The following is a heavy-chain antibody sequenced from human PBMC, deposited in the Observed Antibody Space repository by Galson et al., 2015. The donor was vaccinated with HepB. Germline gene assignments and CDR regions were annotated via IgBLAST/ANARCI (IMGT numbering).Heavy chain of an antibody. CDR1: GYTFTGYY. Sequence: SVKVSCKASGYTFTGYYMHWVRQAPGQGLEWMGWINPNSGGTNYAQKFQGRVTMTRDTSISTAYMELSRLRSDDTAVYYCARARDYGDYGPDFDYWGQGTLVTVSS. CDR3: ARARDYGDYGPDFDY. V-gene: IGHV1-2*02. CDR2: INPNSGGT. D-gene: IGHD4-17*01. J-gene: IGHJ4*02.